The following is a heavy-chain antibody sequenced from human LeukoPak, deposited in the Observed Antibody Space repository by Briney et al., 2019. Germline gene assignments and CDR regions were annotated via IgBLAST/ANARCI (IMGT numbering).Heavy chain of an antibody. Sequence: ASVKVSCKASGYTFTSYYMHWVRQAPGQGLEWMGIINPSGDSTSYAQKFQGRVTMTRDTSTSTVYMELSSLRSEDTAVYFCAREEGTEFDYWGQGTLVTVSS. D-gene: IGHD1-7*01. CDR2: INPSGDST. CDR3: AREEGTEFDY. V-gene: IGHV1-46*01. J-gene: IGHJ4*02. CDR1: GYTFTSYY.